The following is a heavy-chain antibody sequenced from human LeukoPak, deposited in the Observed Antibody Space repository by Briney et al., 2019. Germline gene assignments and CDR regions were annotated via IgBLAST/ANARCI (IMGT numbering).Heavy chain of an antibody. J-gene: IGHJ5*02. CDR3: ARDKIPSAGTPRGFDP. Sequence: GGSLRLSCAASGLTVSSNSMSWVRQAPGKGLEWVSFIYSGGNTYYAASVKGRFTISRDNAKSSLYLQMNSLRAEDTAVYYCARDKIPSAGTPRGFDPWGQGTLVTVSS. CDR1: GLTVSSNS. D-gene: IGHD6-13*01. V-gene: IGHV3-53*01. CDR2: IYSGGNT.